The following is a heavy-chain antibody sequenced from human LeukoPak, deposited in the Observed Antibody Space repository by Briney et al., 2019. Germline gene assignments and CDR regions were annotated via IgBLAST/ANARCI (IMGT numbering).Heavy chain of an antibody. V-gene: IGHV3-7*01. CDR2: IKQDGSEK. J-gene: IGHJ4*02. Sequence: GGSLRLSCAASGFSFSSFAMSWVRQAPGKGLEWVANIKQDGSEKYYVDSAKGRFTISRDNAKNSLYLQMNSPRAEDTAVYYCATDLGSSRPNFWGQGILVTVSS. CDR3: ATDLGSSRPNF. D-gene: IGHD6-13*01. CDR1: GFSFSSFA.